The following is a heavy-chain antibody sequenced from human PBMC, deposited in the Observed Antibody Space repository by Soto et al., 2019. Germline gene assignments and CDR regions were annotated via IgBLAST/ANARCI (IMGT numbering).Heavy chain of an antibody. CDR2: IYHSGST. CDR1: GGSISSGGYS. D-gene: IGHD6-19*01. CDR3: ARVAGTYWFDP. V-gene: IGHV4-30-2*01. Sequence: PSETLSLTCTVSGGSISSGGYSWSWIRQPPGKGLEWIGYIYHSGSTYYNPSLKSRVTISVDRSKNQFSLELSSVTAADTAVYYCARVAGTYWFDPWGQGTLVTVSS. J-gene: IGHJ5*02.